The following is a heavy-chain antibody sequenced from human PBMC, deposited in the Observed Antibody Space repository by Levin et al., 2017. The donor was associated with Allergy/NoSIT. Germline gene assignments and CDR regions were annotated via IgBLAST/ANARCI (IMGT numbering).Heavy chain of an antibody. Sequence: GGSLRLSCAASGFTVSSNYMSWVRQAPGKGLEWVSVIYSGGSTYYADSVKGRFTTSRDNSKNTLYLQMNSLRAADTAVYYCARDGPYGDYGGRWGQGTLVTVSS. D-gene: IGHD4-17*01. V-gene: IGHV3-66*01. CDR3: ARDGPYGDYGGR. J-gene: IGHJ4*02. CDR1: GFTVSSNY. CDR2: IYSGGST.